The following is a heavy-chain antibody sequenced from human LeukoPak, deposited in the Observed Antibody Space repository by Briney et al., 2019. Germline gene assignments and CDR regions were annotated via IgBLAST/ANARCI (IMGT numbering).Heavy chain of an antibody. V-gene: IGHV3-30*04. CDR2: ISYDGGNK. CDR3: ARDWQQLANYYYYGMDV. J-gene: IGHJ6*02. Sequence: GGSLRLSCAASGFTFSSYAMHWVRQAPGKGLEWVAVISYDGGNKYYADSVKGRFTISRDNSKNTLYLQMNSLRAEDTAVYYCARDWQQLANYYYYGMDVWGQGTTVTVSS. CDR1: GFTFSSYA. D-gene: IGHD6-13*01.